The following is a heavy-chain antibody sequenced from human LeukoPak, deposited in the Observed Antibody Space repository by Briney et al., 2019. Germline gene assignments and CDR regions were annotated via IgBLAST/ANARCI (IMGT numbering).Heavy chain of an antibody. J-gene: IGHJ4*02. D-gene: IGHD2-15*01. CDR1: GFTFSNYG. Sequence: GGSLRLSCAASGFTFSNYGMNWVRQAPGKGLEWVAFIRHDGDNKDYADFVKGRFTISRDNFKKTLYVQMNSLRVEDTAVYYCAKGGAATYYIDYWGQGTLVTVSS. CDR2: IRHDGDNK. CDR3: AKGGAATYYIDY. V-gene: IGHV3-30*02.